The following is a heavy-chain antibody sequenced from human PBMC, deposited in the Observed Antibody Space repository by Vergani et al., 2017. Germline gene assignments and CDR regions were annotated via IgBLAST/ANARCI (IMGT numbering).Heavy chain of an antibody. V-gene: IGHV3-11*04. J-gene: IGHJ6*02. CDR2: ISPGASTV. Sequence: LEESGGGSVKPGGSLILSCAASGFKFSDHYMSWIRQAPGKGLEWVSHISPGASTVSYTDSVTGRFTVSRDNDNNSLTLDMTTLRVEDTAVYYCAKNPXISTTRHYYAMDVWGQGTTVTVSS. CDR1: GFKFSDHY. D-gene: IGHD1-1*01. CDR3: AKNPXISTTRHYYAMDV.